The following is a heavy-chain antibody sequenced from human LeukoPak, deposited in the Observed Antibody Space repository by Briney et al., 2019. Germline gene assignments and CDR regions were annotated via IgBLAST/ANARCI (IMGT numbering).Heavy chain of an antibody. CDR3: ARLGYYYYGMGV. D-gene: IGHD1-26*01. CDR1: GGSISSYY. V-gene: IGHV4-59*08. J-gene: IGHJ6*02. Sequence: SETLSLTCTVSGGSISSYYWSWLRQPPGKGLEWIGYIYYSGSTNYNPSLKSRVTISVDTSKNQFSLKLSSVTAADTAVYYCARLGYYYYGMGVWGQGTTVTVSS. CDR2: IYYSGST.